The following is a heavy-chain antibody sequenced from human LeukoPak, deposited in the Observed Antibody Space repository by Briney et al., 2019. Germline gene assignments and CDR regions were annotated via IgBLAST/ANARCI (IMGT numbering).Heavy chain of an antibody. D-gene: IGHD2-21*01. CDR3: ARDSGPSHFDY. CDR2: IYSGGST. Sequence: GGSLRLSCAASGFTVSSNYMSWVRQAPGEGLEWVSVIYSGGSTYYADSVKGRFTISRDNTKNTLYLQMNSLRAEDTAVYYCARDSGPSHFDYWGQGTLVTVSS. J-gene: IGHJ4*02. CDR1: GFTVSSNY. V-gene: IGHV3-66*02.